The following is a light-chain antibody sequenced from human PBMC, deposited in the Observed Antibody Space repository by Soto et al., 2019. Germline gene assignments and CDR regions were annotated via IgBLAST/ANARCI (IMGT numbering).Light chain of an antibody. Sequence: QSVLTQPPSASGTPGQRVSITCSGSDSNIGSNSVHWYQQFPGMAPKLLVYKSDQRPSGVPDRFSGSKSVTSASLAISGLRAEDGAEYYCATWADGLSGVLFGGGTKLTVL. CDR2: KSD. CDR3: ATWADGLSGVL. J-gene: IGLJ2*01. V-gene: IGLV1-47*01. CDR1: DSNIGSNS.